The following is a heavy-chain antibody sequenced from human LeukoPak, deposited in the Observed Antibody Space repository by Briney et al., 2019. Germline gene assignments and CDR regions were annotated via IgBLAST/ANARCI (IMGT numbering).Heavy chain of an antibody. Sequence: SETLSLTCAVYGGSFSGHYWSWIRQPPGKGLEWIGEINHSGSTNYNPSLKSRVAISVDTSKNQFSLHLNSVTAADTAVYYCASLRASSIGAHYAMDVWGQGTTVTVSS. CDR2: INHSGST. CDR1: GGSFSGHY. V-gene: IGHV4-34*01. D-gene: IGHD6-6*01. J-gene: IGHJ6*02. CDR3: ASLRASSIGAHYAMDV.